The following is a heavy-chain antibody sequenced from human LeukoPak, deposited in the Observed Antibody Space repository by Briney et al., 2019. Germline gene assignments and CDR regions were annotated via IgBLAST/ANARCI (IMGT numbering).Heavy chain of an antibody. CDR1: GFTFRNYA. J-gene: IGHJ4*02. CDR2: ISGSGGST. V-gene: IGHV3-23*01. Sequence: GGSLRLSCAASGFTFRNYAMAWVRQAPGKGLEWVSAISGSGGSTYYADSVKGRFTISRDNSKNTLYLQMDSLRAKDTAVYYCATLKWYDYWGQGTLVTVSS. CDR3: ATLKWYDY. D-gene: IGHD2-15*01.